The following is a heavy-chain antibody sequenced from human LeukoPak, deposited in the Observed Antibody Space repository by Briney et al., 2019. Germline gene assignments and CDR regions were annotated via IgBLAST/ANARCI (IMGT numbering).Heavy chain of an antibody. V-gene: IGHV4-61*01. J-gene: IGHJ6*04. CDR1: GGSFSSGSYY. CDR2: IYYSGST. CDR3: ARDPSVVVAATPRYYYYYYGMDV. D-gene: IGHD2-15*01. Sequence: PSETLSLTCTVSGGSFSSGSYYWSWIRQPPGTGLEWIGYIYYSGSTNYNPSLKSRATISVDTSKNQFSLKLSSVTAADTAVYYCARDPSVVVAATPRYYYYYYGMDVWGKGTTVTVSS.